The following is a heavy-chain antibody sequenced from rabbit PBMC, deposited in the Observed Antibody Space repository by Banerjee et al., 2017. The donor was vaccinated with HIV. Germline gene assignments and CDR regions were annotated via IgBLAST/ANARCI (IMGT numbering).Heavy chain of an antibody. CDR2: ITYGGSA. CDR1: GFDFSSYG. CDR3: LRRWHSTDL. J-gene: IGHJ6*01. D-gene: IGHD7-1*01. V-gene: IGHV1S28*01. Sequence: QQLEESGGGLVKPGGSLTLSCKASGFDFSSYGVSWVRQAPGKGLEWIGYITYGGSAYYASWVKGRFTISRDSAQNTVSLQLNSLTAADTATYFCLRRWHSTDLWGQGTLVTVS.